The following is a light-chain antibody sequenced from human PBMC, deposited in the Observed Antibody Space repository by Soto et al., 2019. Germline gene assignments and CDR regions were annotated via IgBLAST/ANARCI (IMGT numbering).Light chain of an antibody. J-gene: IGLJ3*02. V-gene: IGLV2-14*01. CDR2: QVG. CDR1: DSDVGGYTY. CDR3: SSYTRSGSWV. Sequence: QSVLTQPASVSGSPGQSVTNSCTGTDSDVGGYTYISWFQQYSGKAPKLILYQVGNRPSGVSDRFSGSKSANTATLTISGLQAEDEADYHCSSYTRSGSWVFGGATKVTVL.